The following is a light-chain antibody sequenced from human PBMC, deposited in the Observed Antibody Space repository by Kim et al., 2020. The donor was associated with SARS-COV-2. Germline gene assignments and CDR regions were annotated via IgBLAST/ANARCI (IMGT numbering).Light chain of an antibody. CDR2: TIS. CDR3: QQYNSYPIT. J-gene: IGKJ5*01. CDR1: QRINNW. V-gene: IGKV1-5*03. Sequence: ASVGDRVSITCRASQRINNWLAWYQQKPGKAPKVLIYTISTLESGVPSRFSGSGSETEFTLTISSLQPDDFATYYCQQYNSYPITFGQGTRLEIK.